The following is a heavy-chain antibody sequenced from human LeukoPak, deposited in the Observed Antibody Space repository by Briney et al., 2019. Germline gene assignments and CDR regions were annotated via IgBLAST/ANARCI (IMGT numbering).Heavy chain of an antibody. J-gene: IGHJ4*02. Sequence: SDTVSLTCTVSGVSISNYYWSWIRQPPGKGLEWIGYIYYSGSTNYNPSLQSRATTSVDPSKSQTSLRLSSVSAANTAVYYCGRDYFGSDFFDFWGQGILVTVSS. V-gene: IGHV4-59*01. CDR2: IYYSGST. CDR3: GRDYFGSDFFDF. D-gene: IGHD3-10*01. CDR1: GVSISNYY.